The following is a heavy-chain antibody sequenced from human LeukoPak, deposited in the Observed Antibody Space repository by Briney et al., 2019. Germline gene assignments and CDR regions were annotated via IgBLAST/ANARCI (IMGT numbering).Heavy chain of an antibody. J-gene: IGHJ4*02. V-gene: IGHV3-23*01. CDR1: GFTFSSYA. Sequence: HSGGSLRLSCAASGFTFSSYAMSWVRQAPGKGLEWVSALSGSGDNTYYAASLKGRFTISRDNSKDTLYLQISSLRAEDTAVYHCARGGLRGYCDYWGQGTLVTVSS. D-gene: IGHD4-17*01. CDR2: LSGSGDNT. CDR3: ARGGLRGYCDY.